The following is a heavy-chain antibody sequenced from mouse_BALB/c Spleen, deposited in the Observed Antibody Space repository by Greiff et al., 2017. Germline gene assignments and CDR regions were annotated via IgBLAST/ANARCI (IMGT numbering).Heavy chain of an antibody. V-gene: IGHV5-17*02. CDR2: ISSGSSTI. Sequence: EVQVVESGGGLVQPGGSRKLSCAASGFTFSSFGMHWVRQAPEKGLEWVAYISSGSSTIYYADTVKGRFTISRDNPKNTLFLQMTSLRSEDTAMYYCARSEDYYGSSYAMDYWGQGTSVTVSS. CDR1: GFTFSSFG. CDR3: ARSEDYYGSSYAMDY. J-gene: IGHJ4*01. D-gene: IGHD1-1*01.